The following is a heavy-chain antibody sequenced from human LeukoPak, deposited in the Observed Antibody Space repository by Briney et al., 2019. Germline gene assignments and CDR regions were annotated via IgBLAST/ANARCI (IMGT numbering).Heavy chain of an antibody. D-gene: IGHD5-24*01. CDR1: GFTFSSYG. Sequence: GGSLRLSCAASGFTFSSYGMHWVRQAPGKGLEWVAVISYDGSNKYYADSVKGRFTISRDNSKNTLYLQMNSLRAEDTAVYYCAKPRAKMATVTPFDYWGQGTLVTVSS. CDR3: AKPRAKMATVTPFDY. J-gene: IGHJ4*02. V-gene: IGHV3-30*18. CDR2: ISYDGSNK.